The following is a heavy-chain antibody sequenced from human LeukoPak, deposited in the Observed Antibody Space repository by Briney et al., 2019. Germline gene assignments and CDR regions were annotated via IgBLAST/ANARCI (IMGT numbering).Heavy chain of an antibody. CDR2: INPSGGST. J-gene: IGHJ6*02. D-gene: IGHD6-6*01. Sequence: ASVKVSCKASGYTFTSYYMHWVRQAPGQGLEWMGIINPSGGSTSYAQKFQGRVTMTRGTSTSTVYMELSSLRSEDTAVYYCQATARWYYYYGMDVWGQGTTVTVSS. V-gene: IGHV1-46*01. CDR1: GYTFTSYY. CDR3: QATARWYYYYGMDV.